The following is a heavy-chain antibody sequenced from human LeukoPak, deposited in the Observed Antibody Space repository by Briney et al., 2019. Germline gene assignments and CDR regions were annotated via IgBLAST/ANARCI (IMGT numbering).Heavy chain of an antibody. CDR3: ARGRVSVTGYYFAMDV. J-gene: IGHJ6*02. CDR1: GDSISSCY. Sequence: SETLSLTCTVSGDSISSCYWSWIRQPPGKGLEWIGEINHSGSTNYNPSLKSRVSISIDTSKNHLSLKLNSVTAADTAVYYCARGRVSVTGYYFAMDVWGQGTTVTVSS. CDR2: INHSGST. D-gene: IGHD2-21*02. V-gene: IGHV4-59*12.